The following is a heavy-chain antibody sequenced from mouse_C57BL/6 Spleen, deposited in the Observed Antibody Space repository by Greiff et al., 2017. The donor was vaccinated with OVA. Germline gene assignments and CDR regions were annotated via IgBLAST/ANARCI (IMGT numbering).Heavy chain of an antibody. D-gene: IGHD1-1*01. V-gene: IGHV5-12*01. Sequence: EVKVEESGEGLVKPGGSLKLSCAASGFTFSSYAMYWVRQTPEKRLEWVAYIRNGGGSTYYPDTVKGRFTISRDNAKNTLYLQMSRLKSEDTAMYYCARLLYYYGSSYEGAMDYWGQGTSVTVSS. CDR1: GFTFSSYA. CDR3: ARLLYYYGSSYEGAMDY. CDR2: IRNGGGST. J-gene: IGHJ4*01.